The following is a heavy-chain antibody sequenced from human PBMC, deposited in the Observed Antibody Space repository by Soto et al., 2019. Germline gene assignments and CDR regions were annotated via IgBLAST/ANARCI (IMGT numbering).Heavy chain of an antibody. J-gene: IGHJ5*02. D-gene: IGHD3-22*01. CDR3: ARASGFRYYDSSGYYPS. CDR2: IYHSGST. CDR1: GYPISSGYY. V-gene: IGHV4-38-2*01. Sequence: PSETLSLTCAVSGYPISSGYYWGWIRQPPGKGLEWIGSIYHSGSTYYNPSLKSRVTISVDTSKNQFSLKLSSVTAADTAVYYCARASGFRYYDSSGYYPSWGQGTLVTVSS.